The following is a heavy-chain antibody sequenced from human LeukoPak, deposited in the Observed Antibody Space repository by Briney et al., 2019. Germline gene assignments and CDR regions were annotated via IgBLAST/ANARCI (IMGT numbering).Heavy chain of an antibody. J-gene: IGHJ3*02. D-gene: IGHD1-26*01. Sequence: GASVKVSCKASGYTFTGYYMHWVRQAPGQGLEWMGWINPNSGGTNYAQKFQGRVTMTRDTSISTAYMELSRLRSDDTAVYYCARPSSGSYSSDGFDIWGQGTMVTVSS. CDR3: ARPSSGSYSSDGFDI. CDR2: INPNSGGT. CDR1: GYTFTGYY. V-gene: IGHV1-2*02.